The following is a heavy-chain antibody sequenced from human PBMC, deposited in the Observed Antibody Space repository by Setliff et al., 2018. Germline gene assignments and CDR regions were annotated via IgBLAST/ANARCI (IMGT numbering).Heavy chain of an antibody. CDR1: GFTLDDYY. CDR2: ISSSGYTI. V-gene: IGHV3-11*04. J-gene: IGHJ4*02. Sequence: GGSLRLSCEASGFTLDDYYMTWIRQAPGKGLEWISYISSSGYTIYYANSVKGRFSISRDDALNSLFLEMNSLRVDDTAIYYCAKPQVELRWGFESWGQGTPVTVSS. D-gene: IGHD1-7*01. CDR3: AKPQVELRWGFES.